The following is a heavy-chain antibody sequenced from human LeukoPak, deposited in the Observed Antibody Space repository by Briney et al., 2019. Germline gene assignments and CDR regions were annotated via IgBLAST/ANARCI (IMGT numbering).Heavy chain of an antibody. CDR3: ARSGPGGKQWLALYYYGMDV. D-gene: IGHD6-19*01. CDR1: GFTFSSYW. Sequence: GGSLRLSCAASGFTFSSYWMSWVRQAPGKGLEWVANIKQDGSEKYYVDSVKGRFTISRDNAKNSLYLQMNSLRAEDTAVYYCARSGPGGKQWLALYYYGMDVWGQGTTVTVSS. V-gene: IGHV3-7*01. CDR2: IKQDGSEK. J-gene: IGHJ6*02.